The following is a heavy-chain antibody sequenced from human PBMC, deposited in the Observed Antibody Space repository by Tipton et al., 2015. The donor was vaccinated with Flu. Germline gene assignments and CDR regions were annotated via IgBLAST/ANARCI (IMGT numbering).Heavy chain of an antibody. D-gene: IGHD2-15*01. CDR2: ISAYNGNT. J-gene: IGHJ2*01. CDR1: GYTFTSYG. V-gene: IGHV1-18*04. CDR3: ARDFAGVVAATPIWYFDL. Sequence: QSGPEVKKPGASVKVSCKASGYTFTSYGISWVRQAPGQGLEWMGWISAYNGNTNYAQKLQGRVTMTTDTSTSTAYMELRSLRSDDTAVYYCARDFAGVVAATPIWYFDLWGRGTLVTVSS.